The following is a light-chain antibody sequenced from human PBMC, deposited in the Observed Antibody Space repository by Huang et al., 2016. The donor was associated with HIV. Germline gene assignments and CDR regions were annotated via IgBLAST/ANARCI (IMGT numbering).Light chain of an antibody. Sequence: EIVMTQSPATLSASPGERATLACRASKSVSSNLAWYQQKPGQAPRLLIYGASTRATGIPARFSGSGSGTDFTLTISSLQSEDFAVYYCQQNNNWPPLFTFGPGTKVDIK. CDR3: QQNNNWPPLFT. CDR2: GAS. V-gene: IGKV3-15*01. J-gene: IGKJ3*01. CDR1: KSVSSN.